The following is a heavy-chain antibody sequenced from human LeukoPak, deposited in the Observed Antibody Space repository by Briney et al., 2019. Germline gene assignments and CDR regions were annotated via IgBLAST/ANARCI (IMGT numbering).Heavy chain of an antibody. CDR3: ARVGCSGGSCHSWFDY. D-gene: IGHD2-15*01. V-gene: IGHV1-69*06. CDR1: GGTFSSYA. J-gene: IGHJ4*02. Sequence: ASVKVSCKASGGTFSSYAISWVRQAPGQGLEWMGGIIPIFGTANYAQKFQGRVTITADKSTSTAYMELSSLRSEDTAVYYCARVGCSGGSCHSWFDYWGQGTLVNVSS. CDR2: IIPIFGTA.